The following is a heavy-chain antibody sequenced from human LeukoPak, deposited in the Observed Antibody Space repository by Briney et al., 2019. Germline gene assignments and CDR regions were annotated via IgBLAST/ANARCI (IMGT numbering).Heavy chain of an antibody. CDR2: IYYSGST. D-gene: IGHD2-2*02. CDR1: GGSISSSSYY. CDR3: ARHAPAAAIHGPSLFDY. J-gene: IGHJ4*02. V-gene: IGHV4-39*01. Sequence: SETLSLTCTVSGGSISSSSYYWGWIRQPPGKGLEWIGSIYYSGSTYYNPSLKSRVTISVDTSKNQFSLKLSSVTAADTAVYYCARHAPAAAIHGPSLFDYWGQGTLVTVSS.